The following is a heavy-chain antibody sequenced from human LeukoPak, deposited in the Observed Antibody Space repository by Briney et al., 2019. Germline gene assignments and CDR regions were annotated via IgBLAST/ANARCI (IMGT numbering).Heavy chain of an antibody. J-gene: IGHJ5*02. CDR3: AREYRVGPSVPWFDP. V-gene: IGHV4-31*03. CDR2: VYYTGFT. D-gene: IGHD1-26*01. CDR1: GGSISSSGYY. Sequence: SETLSLTCTVSGGSISSSGYYWSWIRQYPGKGLEWIGFVYYTGFTYYMPSLESRVSISVDTSKNQFSLNLRSVTAADTAVYYCAREYRVGPSVPWFDPWGQGTLVTVSS.